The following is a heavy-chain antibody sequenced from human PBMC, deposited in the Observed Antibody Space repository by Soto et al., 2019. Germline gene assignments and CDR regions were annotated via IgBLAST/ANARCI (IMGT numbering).Heavy chain of an antibody. CDR1: GYTFTSYG. V-gene: IGHV1-18*01. D-gene: IGHD2-2*01. CDR3: ARYWEDIVVVPAAHLSYYYYMDV. Sequence: ASVKVSCKASGYTFTSYGISWVRQAPGQGLEWMGWISAYNGNTNYAQKLQGRVTMTTDTSTSTAYMELRSLRSDETAVYYCARYWEDIVVVPAAHLSYYYYMDVWGKGTTVTVSS. CDR2: ISAYNGNT. J-gene: IGHJ6*03.